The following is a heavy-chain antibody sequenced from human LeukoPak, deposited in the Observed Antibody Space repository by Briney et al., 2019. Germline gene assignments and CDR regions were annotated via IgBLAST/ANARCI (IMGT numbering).Heavy chain of an antibody. CDR2: IYYSGST. J-gene: IGHJ4*02. D-gene: IGHD6-19*01. CDR3: ARVPNSGWYHFDY. CDR1: GGSISSYY. V-gene: IGHV4-59*01. Sequence: TSETLSLTCTVSGGSISSYYWSWIRQPPGKGLEWIGYIYYSGSTSYNPSLKSRVTISVGTSKNQFSLKLSSVTAADTAVYYCARVPNSGWYHFDYWGQGTLVTVSS.